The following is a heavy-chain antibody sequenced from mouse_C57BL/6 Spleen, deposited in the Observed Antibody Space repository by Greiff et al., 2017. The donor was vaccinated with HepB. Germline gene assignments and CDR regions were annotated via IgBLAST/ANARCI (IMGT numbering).Heavy chain of an antibody. CDR3: ARGNWDGAFDY. J-gene: IGHJ2*01. V-gene: IGHV5-17*01. CDR1: GFTFSDYG. CDR2: ISSGSSTI. D-gene: IGHD4-1*01. Sequence: EVQVVESGGGLVKPGGSLKLSCAASGFTFSDYGMHWVRQAPEKGLEWVAYISSGSSTIYYADTVKGRFTISRDNAKNTLFLQMTSLRSEDTAMYYCARGNWDGAFDYWGQGTTLTVSS.